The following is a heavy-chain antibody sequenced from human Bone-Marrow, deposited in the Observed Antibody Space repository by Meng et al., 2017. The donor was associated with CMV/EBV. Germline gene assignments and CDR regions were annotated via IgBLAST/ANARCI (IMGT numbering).Heavy chain of an antibody. Sequence: ETLSLTCAASGFTFSSYSMNWVRQAPGKGLEWVSYISSSSSTIYYADSVKGRFTISRDNAKNSLYLQMNSLRAEDTAVYYCARKDDFWSGYLSPSDAFDIWGQGTMVTVSS. CDR3: ARKDDFWSGYLSPSDAFDI. CDR1: GFTFSSYS. CDR2: ISSSSSTI. D-gene: IGHD3-3*01. J-gene: IGHJ3*02. V-gene: IGHV3-48*04.